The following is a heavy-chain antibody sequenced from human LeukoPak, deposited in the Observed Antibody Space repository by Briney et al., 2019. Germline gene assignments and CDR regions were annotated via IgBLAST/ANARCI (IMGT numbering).Heavy chain of an antibody. J-gene: IGHJ4*02. Sequence: QTGRSLRLSCAASGFTFSSYAMHWVRQAPGKGLEWVAVISYDGSNKYYADSVKGRFTISRDNSKNTLCLQMNSLRAEDTAVYYCARDVSRVAAGVDYWGQGTLVTVSS. D-gene: IGHD6-25*01. CDR2: ISYDGSNK. CDR1: GFTFSSYA. CDR3: ARDVSRVAAGVDY. V-gene: IGHV3-30*04.